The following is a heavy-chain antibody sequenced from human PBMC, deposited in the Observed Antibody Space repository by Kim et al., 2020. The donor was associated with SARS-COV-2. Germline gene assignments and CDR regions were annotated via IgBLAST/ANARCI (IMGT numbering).Heavy chain of an antibody. D-gene: IGHD3-10*01. CDR3: AEDPSYGSGAKSQARFP. CDR1: GFTFTSSA. Sequence: SVKVSCKASGFTFTSSAVQWVRQARGQRLEWIGWIVVGSGNTNYAQKFQERVTITRDMSTSTAYMELSSLRSEDTAVYYCAEDPSYGSGAKSQARFPWGQGTLVTVSS. V-gene: IGHV1-58*01. J-gene: IGHJ5*02. CDR2: IVVGSGNT.